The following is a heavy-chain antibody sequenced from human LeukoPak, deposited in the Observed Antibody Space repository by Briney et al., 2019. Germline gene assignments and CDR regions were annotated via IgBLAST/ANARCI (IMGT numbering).Heavy chain of an antibody. CDR2: IYYTGST. J-gene: IGHJ4*02. D-gene: IGHD3-22*01. CDR1: GGPISSYY. CDR3: ARSGYYYDSLDY. Sequence: SETLSLTCTVTGGPISSYYWSWIRQPPGKGLEWIGYIYYTGSTNYNPSLKSRVTISVDTSKNQFSLKLSSVTAADTAVYYCARSGYYYDSLDYWGQGTLVTVSS. V-gene: IGHV4-59*08.